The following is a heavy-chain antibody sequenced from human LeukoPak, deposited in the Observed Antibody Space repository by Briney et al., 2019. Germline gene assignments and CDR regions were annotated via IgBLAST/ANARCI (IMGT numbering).Heavy chain of an antibody. V-gene: IGHV3-23*01. CDR1: GFTFSSYA. D-gene: IGHD6-6*01. CDR3: AKDEIEYSSSSYYFDY. CDR2: ISGSSGST. Sequence: GGSLRLSCAPSGFTFSSYAMSRVRQAPGKGLEWVSAISGSSGSTYSADSVKGRVTISRDNSKNTLYLQMNSLRAEDTAVYYCAKDEIEYSSSSYYFDYWGQGTLVSVSS. J-gene: IGHJ4*02.